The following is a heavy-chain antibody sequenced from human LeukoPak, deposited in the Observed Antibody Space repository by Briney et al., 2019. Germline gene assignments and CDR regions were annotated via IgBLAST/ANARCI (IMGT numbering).Heavy chain of an antibody. Sequence: GGSLRLYCAASGFTFDDYAMHWVRQAPGKGLEWVSGISWNSGSIGYADSVKGRFTISRDNAKNSLYLQMNSLRAEDTALYYCAKDIRYYDSSGDYAFDIWGQGTMVTVSS. CDR2: ISWNSGSI. CDR1: GFTFDDYA. D-gene: IGHD3-22*01. V-gene: IGHV3-9*01. CDR3: AKDIRYYDSSGDYAFDI. J-gene: IGHJ3*02.